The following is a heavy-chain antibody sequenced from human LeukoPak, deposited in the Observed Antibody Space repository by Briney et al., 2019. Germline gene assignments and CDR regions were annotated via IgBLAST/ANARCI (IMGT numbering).Heavy chain of an antibody. CDR1: GGTFSSNA. D-gene: IGHD6-19*01. CDR2: IIPIFGAT. Sequence: ASVKVSCKASGGTFSSNAMSWVRQAPGQGLEWMGGIIPIFGATNYAQKFQGRVTIITDESTSTAYMELSSLRSEDTAVYFCAIVSNSSGSYYMDVWGKGTTVTVSS. CDR3: AIVSNSSGSYYMDV. J-gene: IGHJ6*03. V-gene: IGHV1-69*05.